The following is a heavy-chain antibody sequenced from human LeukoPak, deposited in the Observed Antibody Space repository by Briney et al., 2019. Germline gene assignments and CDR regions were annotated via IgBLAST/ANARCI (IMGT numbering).Heavy chain of an antibody. CDR1: GGSISSYY. CDR2: IYTSGST. D-gene: IGHD1-26*01. CDR3: ERQVRGELRGFQFDY. Sequence: PSETLSLTCTVSGGSISSYYWSWIRQPPGKGLEWIGYIYTSGSTNYNPSLKSRVTISVDTSKNQFSLKLSSVTAAGTAVYYCERQVRGELRGFQFDYGGQGTLVTVSS. J-gene: IGHJ4*02. V-gene: IGHV4-4*09.